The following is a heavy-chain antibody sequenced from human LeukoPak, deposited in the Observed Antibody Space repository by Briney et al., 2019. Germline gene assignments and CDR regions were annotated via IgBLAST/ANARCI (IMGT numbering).Heavy chain of an antibody. J-gene: IGHJ4*02. CDR2: INLNGATT. Sequence: PGGSLRLSCSASGFTLEDYCMTWVRQAPGKGLEWVSIINLNGATTAYADSVKGRFTTSRDNAKTSMYLQMNSLRAEDTAVYYCAGVYGAYDAPDYWGQGTLVTVSS. D-gene: IGHD4-17*01. CDR1: GFTLEDYC. V-gene: IGHV3-20*04. CDR3: AGVYGAYDAPDY.